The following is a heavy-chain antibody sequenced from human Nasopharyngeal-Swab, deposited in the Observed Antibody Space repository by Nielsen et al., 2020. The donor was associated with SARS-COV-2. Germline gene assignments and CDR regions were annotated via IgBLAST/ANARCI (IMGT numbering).Heavy chain of an antibody. J-gene: IGHJ5*02. CDR2: INSEGSST. Sequence: GESLKISYAASGFTFSSYWMHWVRQAPGKGLVWVSRINSEGSSTSYADSVKGRFTISRDNAKNTLYLQMNSLRAEDTAVYYCVRSPSSISPGWFDPWGQGTLVTVSS. CDR3: VRSPSSISPGWFDP. D-gene: IGHD1-14*01. V-gene: IGHV3-74*01. CDR1: GFTFSSYW.